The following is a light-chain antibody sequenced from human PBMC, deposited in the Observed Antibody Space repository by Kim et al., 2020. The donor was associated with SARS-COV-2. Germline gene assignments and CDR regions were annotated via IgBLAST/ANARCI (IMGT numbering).Light chain of an antibody. V-gene: IGLV3-21*04. CDR3: QVWDSSSDHPV. Sequence: APGKTARITCGGNNIGSNSVLWYQQEPGQAPVLVIYYDSDRPSGIPERFSGSNSGNTATLTISRVEAGDEADYYCQVWDSSSDHPVFGGGTKLTVL. J-gene: IGLJ3*02. CDR1: NIGSNS. CDR2: YDS.